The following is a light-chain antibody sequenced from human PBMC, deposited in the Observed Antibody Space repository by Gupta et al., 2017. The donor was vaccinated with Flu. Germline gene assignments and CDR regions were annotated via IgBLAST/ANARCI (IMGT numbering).Light chain of an antibody. V-gene: IGKV1-33*01. J-gene: IGKJ2*01. Sequence: PSSLSASVGDRVTITCQASQDISNYLDWYQQKPGKAPKLLIYDASNLETGVPSRFSGSGSGTDFTFTISSLQPEDIATYYCQQDYNLPRTFGQGTKLEIK. CDR3: QQDYNLPRT. CDR1: QDISNY. CDR2: DAS.